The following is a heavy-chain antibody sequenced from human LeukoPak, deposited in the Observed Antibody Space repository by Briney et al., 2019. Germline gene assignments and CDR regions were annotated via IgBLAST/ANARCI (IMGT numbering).Heavy chain of an antibody. D-gene: IGHD1-1*01. V-gene: IGHV3-30*18. Sequence: PGGSVRLSCAASGFTFSSYGMHWVRQAPGKGLEWVAVISYDGSNKYYADSVKGRFTISRDNSKNTLYLQMNSLRAEDTAVYYCAKDLDWNDAFDIWGQGTMVTVSS. CDR3: AKDLDWNDAFDI. CDR1: GFTFSSYG. J-gene: IGHJ3*02. CDR2: ISYDGSNK.